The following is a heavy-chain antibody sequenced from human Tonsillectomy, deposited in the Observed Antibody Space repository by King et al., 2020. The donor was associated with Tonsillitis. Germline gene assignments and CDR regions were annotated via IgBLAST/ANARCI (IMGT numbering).Heavy chain of an antibody. V-gene: IGHV3-11*01. Sequence: QLVQSGGGLVKPGGSLRLSCAASGFTFSGYYMSWIRQAPGKGLEWISYISSSGNTIYYADSVKGRLTISRDNAKNSLYLQMISLRAEDTAVYYCARAGLADAFDIWGQGTMVTVSA. CDR1: GFTFSGYY. CDR2: ISSSGNTI. CDR3: ARAGLADAFDI. J-gene: IGHJ3*02. D-gene: IGHD3-3*02.